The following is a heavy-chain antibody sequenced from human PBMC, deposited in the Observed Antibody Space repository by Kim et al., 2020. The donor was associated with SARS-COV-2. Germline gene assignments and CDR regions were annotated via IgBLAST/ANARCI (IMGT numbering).Heavy chain of an antibody. CDR3: ARKNWYFDL. Sequence: GGSLRLSCGASGFTFSSYAMTWVRQAPGKGLEWVSVISGSGDSTYYADSVKGRFTISRDNSKNTLYLQMNSLRAEDTAVYYCARKNWYFDLWGRGTLGTV. V-gene: IGHV3-23*01. CDR1: GFTFSSYA. J-gene: IGHJ2*01. CDR2: ISGSGDST.